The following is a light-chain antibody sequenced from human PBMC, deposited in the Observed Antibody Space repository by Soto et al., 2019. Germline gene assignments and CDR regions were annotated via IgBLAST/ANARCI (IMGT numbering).Light chain of an antibody. V-gene: IGLV2-8*01. Sequence: QSALTQPPSASGSPGQSVTISCTGTSSDVGGYNYDSWYQQHPGRAPKLMIYEVSKRPSGVPDRFSGSKSGNTASLTVSGLQPEDEADYYCSSYAGSSNLGVFGGGTKLTVL. CDR1: SSDVGGYNY. CDR2: EVS. CDR3: SSYAGSSNLGV. J-gene: IGLJ2*01.